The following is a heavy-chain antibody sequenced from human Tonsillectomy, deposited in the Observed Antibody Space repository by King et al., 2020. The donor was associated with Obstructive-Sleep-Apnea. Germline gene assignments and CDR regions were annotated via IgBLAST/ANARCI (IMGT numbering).Heavy chain of an antibody. CDR2: ISSSSRYT. D-gene: IGHD7-27*01. Sequence: VQLVESGGGLVKPGGSLRLSCAASGFTFSDYYMSWIRQAPGKGLEWVSYISSSSRYTNYADSVKGRFTIFRDNAKNSLYLQMNSLRAEDTAVYYCARDSTGDRDWYFDLWGRGTLVTVSS. CDR3: ARDSTGDRDWYFDL. V-gene: IGHV3-11*06. CDR1: GFTFSDYY. J-gene: IGHJ2*01.